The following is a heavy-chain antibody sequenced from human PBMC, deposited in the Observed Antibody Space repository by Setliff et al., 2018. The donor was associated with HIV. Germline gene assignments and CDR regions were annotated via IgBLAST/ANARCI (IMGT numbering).Heavy chain of an antibody. V-gene: IGHV4-59*11. CDR2: IYYSGNT. CDR1: GGSISSHY. J-gene: IGHJ4*02. Sequence: SETLSLTCTVSGGSISSHYWSWIRQPPGKGLEWIGYIYYSGNTNYNPSLKSRVTISVDTSKNQLSLKLSSVTAADTAVYYCARVCPPVRYNFWSGYYPKAGYFDYWGQGALVTVSS. D-gene: IGHD3-3*01. CDR3: ARVCPPVRYNFWSGYYPKAGYFDY.